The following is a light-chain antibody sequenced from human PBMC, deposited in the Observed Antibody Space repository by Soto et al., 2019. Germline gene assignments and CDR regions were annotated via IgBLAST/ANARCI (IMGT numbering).Light chain of an antibody. V-gene: IGKV1-5*01. Sequence: DIQMTQSPSTLSASVGDRVTITCRASQSISSWLAWYQQKPGKAPKLLIYHASSLETGVPSRFSGSGSGTEFTLTISSLQPDDFATYYCQHYNSYGTFGQRTKVDIK. CDR1: QSISSW. CDR3: QHYNSYGT. J-gene: IGKJ1*01. CDR2: HAS.